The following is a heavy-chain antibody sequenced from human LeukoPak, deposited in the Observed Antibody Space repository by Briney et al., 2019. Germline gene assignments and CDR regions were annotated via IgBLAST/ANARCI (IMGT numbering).Heavy chain of an antibody. CDR1: GYTFTSYG. D-gene: IGHD3-22*01. J-gene: IGHJ4*02. Sequence: ASVQVSCKASGYTFTSYGISWVRQAPGQGIEWMGWISAYNGNTNYAQKFQGRVTMTEDTSTDTAYMELSSLRSEDTAVYYCATLDYYDSSAYYSDYWGQGTLVTVSS. CDR3: ATLDYYDSSAYYSDY. CDR2: ISAYNGNT. V-gene: IGHV1-18*01.